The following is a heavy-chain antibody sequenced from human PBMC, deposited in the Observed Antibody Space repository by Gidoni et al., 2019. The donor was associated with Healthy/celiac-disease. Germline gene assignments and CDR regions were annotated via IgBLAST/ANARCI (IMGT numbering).Heavy chain of an antibody. D-gene: IGHD5-18*01. V-gene: IGHV3-73*01. Sequence: EVQLVESGGGLVQPGGSLKLSCAASGFTFSGSAMHWVRQASGKGLEWVGRIRSKANSYATAYAASVKGRFTISRDDSKNTAYLQMNSLKTEDTAVYYCTRPKGDTAMVLAFDIWGQGTMVTVSS. J-gene: IGHJ3*02. CDR2: IRSKANSYAT. CDR1: GFTFSGSA. CDR3: TRPKGDTAMVLAFDI.